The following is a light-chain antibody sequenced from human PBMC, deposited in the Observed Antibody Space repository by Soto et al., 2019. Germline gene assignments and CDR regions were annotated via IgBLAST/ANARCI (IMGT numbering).Light chain of an antibody. CDR2: EVT. CDR1: SSDVGEYNS. J-gene: IGLJ1*01. CDR3: SSYTSSSTYV. V-gene: IGLV2-14*01. Sequence: QSALTQPASVSGSPGQSITISCTGTSSDVGEYNSVSWYQQHPGKAPKLIIYEVTNRPSGVSDRLSGSKSGHTASLTISGLQAEDDADYYGSSYTSSSTYVFGVGTKVTVL.